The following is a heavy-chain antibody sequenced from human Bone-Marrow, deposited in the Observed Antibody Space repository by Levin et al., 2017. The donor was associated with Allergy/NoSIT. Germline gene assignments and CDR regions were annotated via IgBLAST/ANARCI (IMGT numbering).Heavy chain of an antibody. D-gene: IGHD2-8*01. J-gene: IGHJ5*02. V-gene: IGHV4-61*05. CDR3: ARGHPKFSFCSQGVCPNWFDP. CDR2: IYSTGKT. Sequence: ASETLSLTCTVSGGSINSSSYYWGWIRQTPGKGLEWIGYIYSTGKTNYNPSIKSRVTISLDTSKTQFSLTLSSVTAADTAVYYCARGHPKFSFCSQGVCPNWFDPWGQGSLVTVSS. CDR1: GGSINSSSYY.